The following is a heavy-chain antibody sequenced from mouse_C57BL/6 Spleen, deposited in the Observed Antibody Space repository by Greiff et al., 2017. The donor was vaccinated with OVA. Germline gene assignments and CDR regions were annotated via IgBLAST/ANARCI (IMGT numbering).Heavy chain of an antibody. J-gene: IGHJ2*01. V-gene: IGHV1-52*01. CDR1: GYTFTSYW. D-gene: IGHD1-1*01. Sequence: VQLKQPGAELVRPGSSVKLSCKASGYTFTSYWMHWVKQRPIQGLEWIGNIDPSDSETHYNQKFKDKATLTVDKSSSTAYMQLSSLTSEDSAVYYCARWGYGRPSLYYFDYWGQGTTLTVSS. CDR2: IDPSDSET. CDR3: ARWGYGRPSLYYFDY.